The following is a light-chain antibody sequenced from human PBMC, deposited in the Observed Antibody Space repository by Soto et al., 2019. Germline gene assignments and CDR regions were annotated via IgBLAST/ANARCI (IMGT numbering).Light chain of an antibody. V-gene: IGLV4-69*01. CDR2: LNSDRSH. CDR1: SGHSSYA. CDR3: QTWGPGLLV. Sequence: QLVLTQSPSASASLGASVKLTCTLSSGHSSYAIAWHQQQPEKGPRYLMKLNSDRSHSKGDGIPDRFSGSSSGAERYLTISSLQSEDEADYYCQTWGPGLLVFGGGTKLTVL. J-gene: IGLJ3*02.